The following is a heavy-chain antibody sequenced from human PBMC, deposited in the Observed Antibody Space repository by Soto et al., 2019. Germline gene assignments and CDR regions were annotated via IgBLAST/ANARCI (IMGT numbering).Heavy chain of an antibody. Sequence: PGGSLRLSCAASGFNFNTYWMYWVRQAPGKGLEWVANIDTDGSRKNYVDSVKGRFIISRDNAKNSLFLQMNSLRADGTAVYYCGRVPLDGNYANGVDVWGQGTTVTVSS. CDR2: IDTDGSRK. CDR3: GRVPLDGNYANGVDV. D-gene: IGHD4-17*01. J-gene: IGHJ6*02. V-gene: IGHV3-7*03. CDR1: GFNFNTYW.